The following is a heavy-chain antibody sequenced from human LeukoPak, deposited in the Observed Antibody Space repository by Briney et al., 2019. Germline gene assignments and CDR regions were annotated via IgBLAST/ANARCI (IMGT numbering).Heavy chain of an antibody. CDR3: AREGHTSGRAGCFDY. J-gene: IGHJ4*02. CDR1: GITLSNSV. D-gene: IGHD3-22*01. Sequence: GGSLRLSCAASGITLSNSVIHWVRQPPDKGLAWVALISTDGNNTPYADSVKGRFTISKDNSKNTVYLQMNSLTTEDTAIYYCAREGHTSGRAGCFDYWGQGTLVTVSS. V-gene: IGHV3-30*04. CDR2: ISTDGNNT.